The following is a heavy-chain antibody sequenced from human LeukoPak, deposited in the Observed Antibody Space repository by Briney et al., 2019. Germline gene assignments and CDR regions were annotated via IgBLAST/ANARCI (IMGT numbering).Heavy chain of an antibody. V-gene: IGHV4-38-2*02. Sequence: SETLSLTCTVSGYSISSGYYWGWIRQPPGKGLEWIGSIYYSGSTYYNPSLKSRVTISVDTSKNQFSLKLSSVTAADTAVYYCASGTGGGNPFDYWGQGTLVTVSS. D-gene: IGHD4-23*01. CDR2: IYYSGST. CDR1: GYSISSGYY. J-gene: IGHJ4*02. CDR3: ASGTGGGNPFDY.